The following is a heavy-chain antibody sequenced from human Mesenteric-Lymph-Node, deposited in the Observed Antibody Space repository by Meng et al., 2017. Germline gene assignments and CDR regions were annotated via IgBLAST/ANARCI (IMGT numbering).Heavy chain of an antibody. D-gene: IGHD3-10*01. V-gene: IGHV3-7*01. Sequence: GESLKISCAASEFTFSRYWMSWVRQAPGKGLEWVANINQDGSQKYYVDSVKGRFTIYRDNTKNSVYLQMNGLRADDTAVYYCARDNYGSSAFDIWGQGTTVTVSS. J-gene: IGHJ3*02. CDR2: INQDGSQK. CDR3: ARDNYGSSAFDI. CDR1: EFTFSRYW.